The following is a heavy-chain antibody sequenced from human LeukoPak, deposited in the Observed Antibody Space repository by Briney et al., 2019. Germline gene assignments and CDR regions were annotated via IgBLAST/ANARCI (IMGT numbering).Heavy chain of an antibody. Sequence: GGSLRLSCAASGFTFSNAYMSWVRQAPGKGLEWVGRIKSKTDGGTTDYAAPVKGRFTISRDDSKNTLYLQMNSLKTEDTAVYYCTTVGYNSGWALDYWGQGTLVTVSS. D-gene: IGHD6-19*01. J-gene: IGHJ4*02. CDR1: GFTFSNAY. CDR2: IKSKTDGGTT. V-gene: IGHV3-15*01. CDR3: TTVGYNSGWALDY.